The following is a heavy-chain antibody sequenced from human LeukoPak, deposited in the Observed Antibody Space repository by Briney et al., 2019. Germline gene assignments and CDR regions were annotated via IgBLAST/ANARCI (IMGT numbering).Heavy chain of an antibody. CDR2: ICGSGGCT. J-gene: IGHJ4*02. Sequence: GGSLRLSCVASGFTFGAYAMHWVRHAPGKGLEWVSGICGSGGCTYFADSVKGRFTISRDNSKNTVYLQMNSLTADDTAVYYCAKTTVGYSSGRYPGWPADCWGQGTLVTVSS. CDR3: AKTTVGYSSGRYPGWPADC. D-gene: IGHD6-19*01. CDR1: GFTFGAYA. V-gene: IGHV3-23*01.